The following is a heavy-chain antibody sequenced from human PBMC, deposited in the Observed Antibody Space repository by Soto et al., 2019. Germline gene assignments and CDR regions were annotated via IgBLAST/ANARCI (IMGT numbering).Heavy chain of an antibody. CDR3: ARAYSHGSGSYYGVS. J-gene: IGHJ5*02. Sequence: QVQLVESGGGVVQPGRSLRLSCAASGFTFSSYGMHWVRQAPGKGLEGVAVIWYDGSNKYYADSVKGRFTISRDNSKNTLYLQMNRLRAEDRAVYYCARAYSHGSGSYYGVSWGQGTLVTVSS. CDR2: IWYDGSNK. V-gene: IGHV3-33*01. CDR1: GFTFSSYG. D-gene: IGHD3-10*01.